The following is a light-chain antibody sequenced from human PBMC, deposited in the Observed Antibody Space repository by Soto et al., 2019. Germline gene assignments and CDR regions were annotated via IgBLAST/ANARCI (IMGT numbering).Light chain of an antibody. J-gene: IGKJ2*01. V-gene: IGKV3-20*01. CDR1: QSVSSSY. CDR3: QQYGSSTGYT. Sequence: EIVLTQSPGTLSLSPGERATLSCRASQSVSSSYLAWYQQKPGQAPRLLIYGASSRATGIPDRFSGSGSGTDFTLTSSRLEPEDFAVYYCQQYGSSTGYTFGQGTKLEIK. CDR2: GAS.